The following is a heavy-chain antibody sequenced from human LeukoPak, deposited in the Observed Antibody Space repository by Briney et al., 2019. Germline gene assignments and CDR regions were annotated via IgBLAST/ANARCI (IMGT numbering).Heavy chain of an antibody. CDR1: GYTFTSYG. D-gene: IGHD3-3*01. CDR3: ARDVSITILGVPRAYYYYYGMDV. CDR2: ISAYNGNT. V-gene: IGHV1-18*01. J-gene: IGHJ6*02. Sequence: ASVKVSCKASGYTFTSYGISWVRQAPGQGLEWMGWISAYNGNTNYAQKLQGRVTMTTDTSTSTAYMELRSLRSDDTAVYYCARDVSITILGVPRAYYYYYGMDVWGQGTTVTVSS.